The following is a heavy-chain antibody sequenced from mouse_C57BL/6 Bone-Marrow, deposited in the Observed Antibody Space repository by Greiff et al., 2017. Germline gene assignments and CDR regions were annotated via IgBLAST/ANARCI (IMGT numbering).Heavy chain of an antibody. D-gene: IGHD2-1*01. CDR2: ISSGGSYT. Sequence: EVHLVESGGDLVKPGGSLKLSCAASGFTFSSYGMSWVRQTPDKRLEWVATISSGGSYTYYPDSVKGRFTISRDNAKNTLYLQMSSLKSEDTAMYYCARQGVYYGNPFAYWGQGTLVTVSA. J-gene: IGHJ3*01. CDR1: GFTFSSYG. V-gene: IGHV5-6*01. CDR3: ARQGVYYGNPFAY.